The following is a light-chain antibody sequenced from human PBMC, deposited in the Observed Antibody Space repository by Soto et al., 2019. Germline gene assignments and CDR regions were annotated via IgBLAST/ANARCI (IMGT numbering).Light chain of an antibody. Sequence: ERVLTQSPATPSVSPGERATLSCRASQSVSSNLAWYQQKPGQAPRLLIYGASTRATGIPARFSGSGSGTEFTLTISSLQSEDFAVYYCQQYNNWPPWTFGHGTKVDIK. CDR1: QSVSSN. J-gene: IGKJ1*01. V-gene: IGKV3-15*01. CDR2: GAS. CDR3: QQYNNWPPWT.